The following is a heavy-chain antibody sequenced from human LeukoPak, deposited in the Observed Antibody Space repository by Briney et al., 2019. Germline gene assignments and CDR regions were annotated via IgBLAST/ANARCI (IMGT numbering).Heavy chain of an antibody. D-gene: IGHD3-10*01. Sequence: GGSLRLSCAASGFTFSSYAMHWVRQAPGKGLEYVSAISSNGGSTYYANSVKGRFTISRDNSKNTLYLQMGSLRAEDMAVYYCASSTMVRGRGPFVPYYYGMDVGGPGTTVTVSS. CDR1: GFTFSSYA. V-gene: IGHV3-64*01. J-gene: IGHJ6*02. CDR2: ISSNGGST. CDR3: ASSTMVRGRGPFVPYYYGMDV.